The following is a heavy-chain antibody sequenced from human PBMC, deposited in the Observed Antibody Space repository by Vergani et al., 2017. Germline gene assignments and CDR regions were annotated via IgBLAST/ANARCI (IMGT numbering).Heavy chain of an antibody. Sequence: QVQLQESGPGLLKTSETLSLTCNVSGVSITRGNYWGWVRQSPGTGLEWIASVFHLGTVYYNPSLRSPVRISIDAYNVLSLRLQSVTAADTAVYFCVRDLYSRGPFDVWGQGSLVTVSS. J-gene: IGHJ4*01. CDR2: VFHLGTV. CDR1: GVSITRGNY. V-gene: IGHV4-38-2*02. D-gene: IGHD3-22*01. CDR3: VRDLYSRGPFDV.